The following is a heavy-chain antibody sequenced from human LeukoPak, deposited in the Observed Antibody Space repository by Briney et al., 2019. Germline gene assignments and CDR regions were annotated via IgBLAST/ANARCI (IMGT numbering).Heavy chain of an antibody. V-gene: IGHV3-30*03. CDR2: IAYDGSNK. Sequence: GGSLRLSCAASGFTFSSYGMHWVRQAPGKGLEGVAVIAYDGSNKYYADSVKGRFSISRDNSKNTLSMQMNSLRGDDTAVYYCARDRSEYYSTDYWGQGTLVIVSS. CDR1: GFTFSSYG. J-gene: IGHJ4*02. CDR3: ARDRSEYYSTDY. D-gene: IGHD3-10*01.